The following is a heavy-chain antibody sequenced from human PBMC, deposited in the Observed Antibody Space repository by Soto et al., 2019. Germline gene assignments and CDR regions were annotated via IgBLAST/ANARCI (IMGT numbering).Heavy chain of an antibody. CDR1: GFTFSSYG. CDR3: VKDGSSGWPYFDDMDV. Sequence: PGVSLRLSCAASGFTFSSYGMHWVRQAPGKGLEWVAVILYDGSKKYYADSVKGRFTISRDNSKNTLYLQMSSLRAEDTALYFCVKDGSSGWPYFDDMDVWGQGTTVTVSS. D-gene: IGHD6-19*01. J-gene: IGHJ6*02. CDR2: ILYDGSKK. V-gene: IGHV3-30*18.